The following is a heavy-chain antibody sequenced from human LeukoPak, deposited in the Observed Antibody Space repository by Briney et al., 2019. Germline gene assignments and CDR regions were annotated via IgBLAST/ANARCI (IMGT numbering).Heavy chain of an antibody. CDR2: IYHSGST. J-gene: IGHJ4*02. D-gene: IGHD3-16*01. CDR1: GYSISSGYY. CDR3: ACPFLFWEGTGDLWVY. V-gene: IGHV4-38-2*02. Sequence: SETLSLTCTVSGYSISSGYYWGWIRQPPGKGLEWIGSIYHSGSTYYNPSLKSRVTISVDTSKNQFSLKLSSVTAADTAVYYCACPFLFWEGTGDLWVYWGQGTLVTVSS.